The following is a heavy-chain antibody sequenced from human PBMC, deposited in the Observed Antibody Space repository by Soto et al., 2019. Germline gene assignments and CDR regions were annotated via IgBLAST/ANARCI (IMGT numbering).Heavy chain of an antibody. V-gene: IGHV4-30-4*08. D-gene: IGHD3-3*01. J-gene: IGHJ4*02. Sequence: QVQLQESGPGLVKPSQTLSLTCTVSGGSISSGDYHWSWIRQPPGKGLEWIGFVYYTRNTYYNPSLKSRVTISVDTSKNQFSLKLSTVTAADTAVYYCARSDFWSGYYTDYWGQGTLVTVSS. CDR3: ARSDFWSGYYTDY. CDR2: VYYTRNT. CDR1: GGSISSGDYH.